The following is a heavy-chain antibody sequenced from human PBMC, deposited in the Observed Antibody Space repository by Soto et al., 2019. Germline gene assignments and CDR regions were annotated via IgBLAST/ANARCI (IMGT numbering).Heavy chain of an antibody. CDR1: GFSLSTSGVA. CDR2: FYWDDDE. D-gene: IGHD2-2*01. V-gene: IGHV2-5*02. J-gene: IGHJ5*02. Sequence: QITLKESGPALVKPTQTLTLTCTFSGFSLSTSGVAVGWIRQPPGKALEWLALFYWDDDERYSPSLRSRLTITKDTSRNQVVLTMNNMDPVDTATYYCVHLTIYCINTDCYNWFDPWGQGTLVTVSS. CDR3: VHLTIYCINTDCYNWFDP.